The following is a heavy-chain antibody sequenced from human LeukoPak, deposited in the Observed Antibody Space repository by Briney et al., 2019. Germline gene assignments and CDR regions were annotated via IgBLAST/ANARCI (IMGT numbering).Heavy chain of an antibody. V-gene: IGHV4-59*08. J-gene: IGHJ4*02. CDR2: IYYSGST. CDR3: ASHDYNDYRIY. Sequence: SETLSLTCAVYGGSFSGYYWSWIRQPPGKGLEWIGYIYYSGSTDYNPSLKSRVTISIDTSKNQFSLKLSSVTAADTAVYYCASHDYNDYRIYWGQGTLVTVSS. CDR1: GGSFSGYY. D-gene: IGHD4-11*01.